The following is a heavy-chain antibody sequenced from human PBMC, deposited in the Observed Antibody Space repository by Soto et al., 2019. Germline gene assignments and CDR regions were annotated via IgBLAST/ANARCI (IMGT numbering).Heavy chain of an antibody. CDR1: GNTLGSYG. D-gene: IGHD1-26*01. Sequence: ASVKVSCKASGNTLGSYGFCWVRQAPGQGLEWMGWISAFIGQANYAQKFQGRVTLTTDASTSTAYMELRSLRSDDTAVYFCARFDGRGVEVGRDDWGQGTLLTVSS. CDR3: ARFDGRGVEVGRDD. CDR2: ISAFIGQA. J-gene: IGHJ4*02. V-gene: IGHV1-18*01.